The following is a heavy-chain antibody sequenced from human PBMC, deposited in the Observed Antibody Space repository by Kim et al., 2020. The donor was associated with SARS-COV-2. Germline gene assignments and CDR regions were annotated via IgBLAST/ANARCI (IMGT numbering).Heavy chain of an antibody. D-gene: IGHD3-10*01. V-gene: IGHV4-4*09. CDR2: IYSTGST. CDR1: GDSMSSHY. CDR3: ASLPWGSGEFHFDS. Sequence: SETLSLTCGVSGDSMSSHYWNWVRQPPGKGLEWIGYIYSTGSTIYNPSFKSRVTFSLDTSKNQFSLQLTSVSAADTAVYYCASLPWGSGEFHFDSWGQGTLVTVSS. J-gene: IGHJ4*02.